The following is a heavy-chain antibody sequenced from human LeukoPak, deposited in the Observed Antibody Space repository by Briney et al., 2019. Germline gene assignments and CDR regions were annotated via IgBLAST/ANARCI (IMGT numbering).Heavy chain of an antibody. CDR1: GYTFTSYY. Sequence: ASVKVSCKASGYTFTSYYMHWVRQAPGQGLEWMGIINPSGGSTSYAQKFQGRVTMTRDMSTSTVYMELSSLRAEDTAVYYCAIAQWLDSFDYWGQGTLVTVSS. V-gene: IGHV1-46*01. CDR2: INPSGGST. CDR3: AIAQWLDSFDY. D-gene: IGHD6-19*01. J-gene: IGHJ4*02.